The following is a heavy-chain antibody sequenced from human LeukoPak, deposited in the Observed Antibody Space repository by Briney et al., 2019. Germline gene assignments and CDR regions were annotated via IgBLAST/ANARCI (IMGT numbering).Heavy chain of an antibody. J-gene: IGHJ5*02. CDR1: GGSMSSRSYY. CDR3: ARHIGRRSGWYGRARWFDP. V-gene: IGHV4-39*01. Sequence: SETLSLTCTVSGGSMSSRSYYWGWIRQPPGKGLEWIGSIYYSGSTYYNPSLKSRVTISVDTSKNQFSLKLSSVTAADTAVYYCARHIGRRSGWYGRARWFDPWGQGTLVTVSS. D-gene: IGHD6-19*01. CDR2: IYYSGST.